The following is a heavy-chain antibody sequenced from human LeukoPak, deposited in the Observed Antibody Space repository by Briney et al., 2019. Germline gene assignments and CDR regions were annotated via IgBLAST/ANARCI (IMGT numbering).Heavy chain of an antibody. Sequence: ASVKVSCKASGGTFSSYAISWVRQAPGQGLEWMGGIIPIFGTANYAQKFQGRVTITADESTSTAYMELSSLRSEDTAVYYCASTTTYYYDSSGYGPFDYWGQGTLVTVSS. CDR1: GGTFSSYA. D-gene: IGHD3-22*01. CDR3: ASTTTYYYDSSGYGPFDY. J-gene: IGHJ4*02. V-gene: IGHV1-69*13. CDR2: IIPIFGTA.